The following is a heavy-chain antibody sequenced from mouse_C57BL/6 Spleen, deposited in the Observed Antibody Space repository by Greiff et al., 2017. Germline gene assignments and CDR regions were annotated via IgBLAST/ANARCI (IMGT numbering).Heavy chain of an antibody. CDR3: TRGLGRRAMDY. J-gene: IGHJ4*01. V-gene: IGHV1-15*01. CDR2: IDPETGGT. D-gene: IGHD4-1*01. CDR1: GYTFTDYE. Sequence: QVQLQQSGAELVRPGASVTLSCKASGYTFTDYEMHWVKQTPVHGLEWIGAIDPETGGTAYNQKFKGKAILTADKSSSTAYMELRGLTSEDSAVYYCTRGLGRRAMDYWGQGTSVTVSS.